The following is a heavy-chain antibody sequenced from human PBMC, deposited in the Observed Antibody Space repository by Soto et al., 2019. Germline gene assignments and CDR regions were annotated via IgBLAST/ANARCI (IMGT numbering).Heavy chain of an antibody. D-gene: IGHD6-19*01. J-gene: IGHJ4*02. CDR1: GGSISSGGYY. Sequence: SETLSLTCTVSGGSISSGGYYWSWIRQHPGKGLEWIGYIYYSGSTYYNPSLKSRVTISVDTSKNQFSLKLSSVTAADTAVYYCARARNSSGWYSYWGQGALVTVSS. CDR3: ARARNSSGWYSY. V-gene: IGHV4-31*03. CDR2: IYYSGST.